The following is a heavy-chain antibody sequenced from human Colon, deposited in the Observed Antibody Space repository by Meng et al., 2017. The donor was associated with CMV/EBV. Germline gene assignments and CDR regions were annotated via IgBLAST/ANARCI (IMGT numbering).Heavy chain of an antibody. D-gene: IGHD6-6*01. J-gene: IGHJ5*02. V-gene: IGHV1-2*02. CDR1: GYTANGYY. CDR3: AREGTYSSSSGLGP. CDR2: INPNSGDT. Sequence: ASVKVSCKASGYTANGYYIHWVRQAPGQGLEWMGWINPNSGDTTYAQIFQGRVTMTVDTPSGTVYMELKGLRSGDTAVYYCAREGTYSSSSGLGPWGPGALVTVSS.